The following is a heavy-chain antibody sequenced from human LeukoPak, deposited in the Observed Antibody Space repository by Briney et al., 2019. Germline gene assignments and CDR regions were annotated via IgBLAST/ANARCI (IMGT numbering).Heavy chain of an antibody. Sequence: RASVKVSCKASGYTFTGYYMHWVRQAPGQGLEWMGWINPNSGGTNYAQKFQGRVTMTTDTSTSTAYMELRSLRSDDTAVYYCARDRGGYEEFDYWGQGTLVTVSS. CDR3: ARDRGGYEEFDY. J-gene: IGHJ4*02. D-gene: IGHD5-12*01. V-gene: IGHV1-2*02. CDR1: GYTFTGYY. CDR2: INPNSGGT.